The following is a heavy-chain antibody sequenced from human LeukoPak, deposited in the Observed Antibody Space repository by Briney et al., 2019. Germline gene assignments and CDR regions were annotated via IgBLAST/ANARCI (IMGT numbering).Heavy chain of an antibody. V-gene: IGHV3-7*02. CDR1: GFTFNRHW. CDR3: TRHYGTGFYGMDV. Sequence: PGGSLRLSCAASGFTFNRHWMTWVRQAPGKGLEWVAHIKDDGSDKWYVDSVKGRFTISRDNAKKTVYLQMNSLRVEDTAIYYCTRHYGTGFYGMDVWGQGTTVTVSS. J-gene: IGHJ6*02. CDR2: IKDDGSDK. D-gene: IGHD3-10*01.